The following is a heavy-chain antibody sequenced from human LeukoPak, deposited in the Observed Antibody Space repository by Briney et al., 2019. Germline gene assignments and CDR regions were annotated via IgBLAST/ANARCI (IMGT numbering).Heavy chain of an antibody. Sequence: ASVKVSCKASGGTFSSYAISWVRQAPGQGLEWMGGIIPIFGTANYAQKFQGRVTITADESTSTAYMELSSLRSEDTAVYYCARDDYAPYNYYYYGMDVWGQGTTVTVS. CDR2: IIPIFGTA. J-gene: IGHJ6*02. CDR3: ARDDYAPYNYYYYGMDV. V-gene: IGHV1-69*13. D-gene: IGHD4-17*01. CDR1: GGTFSSYA.